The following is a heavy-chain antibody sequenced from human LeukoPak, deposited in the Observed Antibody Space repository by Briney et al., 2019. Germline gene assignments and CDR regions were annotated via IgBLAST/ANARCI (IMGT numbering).Heavy chain of an antibody. D-gene: IGHD6-13*01. J-gene: IGHJ4*02. CDR1: GFIVIRNY. V-gene: IGHV3-53*01. CDR3: ARDRRYSSSWYFWN. CDR2: IYTGGDT. Sequence: PGGSLRLSCGVSGFIVIRNYMSWVRQAPGKGLEWVSIIYTGGDTYYADSVKGRFTISRDNSNNTLYLQMNSLRAEDTGMYYCARDRRYSSSWYFWNWGQGTLVTVSS.